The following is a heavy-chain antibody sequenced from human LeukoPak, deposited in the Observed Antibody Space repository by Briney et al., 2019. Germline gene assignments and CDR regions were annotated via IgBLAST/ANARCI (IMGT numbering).Heavy chain of an antibody. J-gene: IGHJ4*02. CDR2: IYYSGST. CDR3: ARGPVPDY. Sequence: SETLSLTCAVSGASISGSGYYWGWIRQPPGKGLEWIGNIYYSGSTYYNASLQSRVTISIDTSKNQFSLRLNSVTAADTAMYYCARGPVPDYWGQGTLVTVSS. V-gene: IGHV4-39*01. CDR1: GASISGSGYY.